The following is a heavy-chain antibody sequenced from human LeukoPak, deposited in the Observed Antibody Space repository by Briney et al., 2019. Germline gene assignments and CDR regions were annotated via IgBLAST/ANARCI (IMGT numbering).Heavy chain of an antibody. CDR3: ARAKNGCGGDCYSPSFFDY. J-gene: IGHJ4*02. Sequence: SETLSLTCAVYGGSFSDYYWSWIRQPPGKGLEWIGEINHSGSTNYNPSLKNRVTMSVDTSKNQFPLKLSSVTAADTAVYYCARAKNGCGGDCYSPSFFDYWGQGTLVTVSS. CDR2: INHSGST. D-gene: IGHD2-21*01. CDR1: GGSFSDYY. V-gene: IGHV4-34*01.